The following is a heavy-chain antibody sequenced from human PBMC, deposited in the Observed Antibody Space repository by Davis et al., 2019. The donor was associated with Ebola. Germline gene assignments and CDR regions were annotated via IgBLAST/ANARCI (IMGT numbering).Heavy chain of an antibody. CDR1: GYTFTSYG. CDR3: ARSSITMVQGAHPVDV. Sequence: ASVKVSCKASGYTFTSYGISWVRQAPGQGLEWMGWISAYNGNTNYAQKLQGRVTMTTDTSTSTAYMELRSLRSDDTAVYYCARSSITMVQGAHPVDVWGQGTTVTVSS. D-gene: IGHD3-10*01. CDR2: ISAYNGNT. J-gene: IGHJ6*02. V-gene: IGHV1-18*01.